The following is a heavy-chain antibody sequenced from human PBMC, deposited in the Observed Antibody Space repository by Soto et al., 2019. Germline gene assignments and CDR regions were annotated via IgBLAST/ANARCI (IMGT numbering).Heavy chain of an antibody. V-gene: IGHV1-69*08. Sequence: QVPLKQSGAEVKKPGSSVKVSCEAPGDTSTIYTLTWVRQAPGQGPVWMGRIVPFLGVTNYAQSFQGRDTITAETSSNTAYMELSSLKSEDTAMYYCARDKSGAGRVGVDLWGQGTLVTVSP. J-gene: IGHJ4*02. D-gene: IGHD1-26*01. CDR3: ARDKSGAGRVGVDL. CDR1: GDTSTIYT. CDR2: IVPFLGVT.